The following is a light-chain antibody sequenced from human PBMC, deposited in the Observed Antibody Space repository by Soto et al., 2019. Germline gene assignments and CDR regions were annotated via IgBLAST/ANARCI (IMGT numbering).Light chain of an antibody. Sequence: EIVLTQSPGTLSLSPRERATLSCRASQSVSNAYLAWYQHKVGQSPRLLIYGASNRAPGIPDGFSGSGSGTDFTLTISRLEPEDFAVYYCQQYAASPRTFGQGTQVEVK. CDR1: QSVSNAY. CDR2: GAS. CDR3: QQYAASPRT. V-gene: IGKV3-20*01. J-gene: IGKJ1*01.